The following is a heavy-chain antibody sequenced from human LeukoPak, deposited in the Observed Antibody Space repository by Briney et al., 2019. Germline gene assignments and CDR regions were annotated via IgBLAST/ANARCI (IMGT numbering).Heavy chain of an antibody. CDR1: GFTFSNYG. D-gene: IGHD6-6*01. CDR2: IRYDESNK. CDR3: AKQYTRSSRFDY. J-gene: IGHJ4*02. Sequence: GGSLRLSCAASGFTFSNYGMHWVRQAPGKGLEWVAFIRYDESNKYYADSVKGRFTISRDNSKNTLYLQMNSLRAEDTAVYYCAKQYTRSSRFDYWGQGTLVTVSS. V-gene: IGHV3-30*02.